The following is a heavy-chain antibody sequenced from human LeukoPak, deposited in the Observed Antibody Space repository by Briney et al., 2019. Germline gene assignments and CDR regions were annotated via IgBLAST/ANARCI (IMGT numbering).Heavy chain of an antibody. CDR3: ARVSYDFNYFDY. J-gene: IGHJ4*02. D-gene: IGHD3-3*01. CDR1: GGSISSPNHD. Sequence: SETLSLTCSVSGGSISSPNHDWAWIRQPPGQGLDWIGSIYYSGSTYYNPSLKSRVTISVDTSKNQFSLKLSSVTAADTAVYYCARVSYDFNYFDYWGQGTLVTVSS. CDR2: IYYSGST. V-gene: IGHV4-39*07.